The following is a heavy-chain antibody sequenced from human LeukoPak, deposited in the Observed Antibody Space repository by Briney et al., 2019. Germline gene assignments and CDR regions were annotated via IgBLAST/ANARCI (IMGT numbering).Heavy chain of an antibody. CDR3: ANDQGYSFGWSKFDY. V-gene: IGHV3-23*01. CDR2: ISGSSGSI. D-gene: IGHD6-19*01. J-gene: IGHJ4*02. Sequence: LPGGSLRLSCAASGFTFSIYAMTWVRQAPGKGLEWVSSISGSSGSIYYADSVKGRFTISRDNSNNTLYLQMNSLRAEDTAVYYCANDQGYSFGWSKFDYWGQGTLVTVSS. CDR1: GFTFSIYA.